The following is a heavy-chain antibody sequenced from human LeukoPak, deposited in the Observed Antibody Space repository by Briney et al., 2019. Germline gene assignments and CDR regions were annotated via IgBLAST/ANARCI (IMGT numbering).Heavy chain of an antibody. V-gene: IGHV3-48*02. D-gene: IGHD6-13*01. Sequence: GGSLRLSCAASGFTFSSYSMNWVRQASGKGLEWVSYISSSSTIYYADSVKGRFTISRDNAKNSLYLQMNSLRDEDTAVYYCTRAQPDTGYSSSWYEEYYMDVWGKGTTVTVSS. CDR2: ISSSSTI. CDR1: GFTFSSYS. CDR3: TRAQPDTGYSSSWYEEYYMDV. J-gene: IGHJ6*03.